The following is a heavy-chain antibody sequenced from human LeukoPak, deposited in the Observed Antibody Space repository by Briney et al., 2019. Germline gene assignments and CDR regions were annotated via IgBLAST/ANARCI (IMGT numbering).Heavy chain of an antibody. CDR2: ISSSSSYI. CDR1: GFTFSSYS. Sequence: GGSLRLSCAASGFTFSSYSMNWVRQAPGKGLEWVSSISSSSSYIYYADSVKGRFTISRDNAKNSLYLQMNSLRAEDTAVYYCARDPYYDSSGYYLLNYYFDYWGQGTLVTVSS. J-gene: IGHJ4*02. CDR3: ARDPYYDSSGYYLLNYYFDY. V-gene: IGHV3-21*01. D-gene: IGHD3-22*01.